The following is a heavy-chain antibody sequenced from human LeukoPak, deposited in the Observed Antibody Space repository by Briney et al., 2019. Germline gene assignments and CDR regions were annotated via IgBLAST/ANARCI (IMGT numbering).Heavy chain of an antibody. CDR3: ARVGSGYDKYYFDY. CDR1: GFTFSNYW. J-gene: IGHJ4*02. CDR2: INSDGINT. Sequence: PGGSLRLSCAASGFTFSNYWMHWVRQAPGKGLVWVSRINSDGINTSYADSVKGRFTISRDNAKNSLYLQMNSLRAEDTAVYYCARVGSGYDKYYFDYWGQGTLVTVSS. V-gene: IGHV3-74*01. D-gene: IGHD5-12*01.